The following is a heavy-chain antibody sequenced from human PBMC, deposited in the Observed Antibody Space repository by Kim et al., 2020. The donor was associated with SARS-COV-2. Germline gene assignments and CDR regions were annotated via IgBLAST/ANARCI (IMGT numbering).Heavy chain of an antibody. D-gene: IGHD1-1*01. V-gene: IGHV4-59*01. Sequence: SETLSLTCTISGGAINSYFWTWMRQPLGKVLEWIGNMYFRGTTNHNPSLKSRVTMSIDPSKNQFSLKLTSVIAADTAVYYCARDRRAGTGGGMDVWGQGTTVIVSS. CDR1: GGAINSYF. CDR3: ARDRRAGTGGGMDV. CDR2: MYFRGTT. J-gene: IGHJ6*02.